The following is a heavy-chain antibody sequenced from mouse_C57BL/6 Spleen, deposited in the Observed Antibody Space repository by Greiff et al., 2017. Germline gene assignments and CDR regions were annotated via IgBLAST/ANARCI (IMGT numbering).Heavy chain of an antibody. J-gene: IGHJ1*03. V-gene: IGHV5-16*01. CDR1: GFTFSDYY. D-gene: IGHD1-1*01. CDR3: ARDQDYYGSSYSDWYFDV. CDR2: INYDGSST. Sequence: EVMLVESEGGLVQPGRSMKLSCTASGFTFSDYYMAWVRQVPEKGLEWVANINYDGSSTYYLDSLKSRFIISRDNAKNILYLQMSSLKSEDTATYDCARDQDYYGSSYSDWYFDVWGTGTTVTVSS.